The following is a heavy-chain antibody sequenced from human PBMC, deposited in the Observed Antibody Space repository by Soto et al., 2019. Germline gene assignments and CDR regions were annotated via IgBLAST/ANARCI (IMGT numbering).Heavy chain of an antibody. J-gene: IGHJ6*02. Sequence: QVQLVQSGAEVRKPGASVKVSCKASGYPYTNSYMHWVRQAPGQGLEWMGWIHPNTGGTNYAQKFQGRVTMTRDPYVSTVYMELNRLTSDDTAIYFCASDFRTRGWFRQAGNFAMDVWGPGTTVTVS. CDR2: IHPNTGGT. CDR1: GYPYTNSY. D-gene: IGHD6-19*01. V-gene: IGHV1-2*02. CDR3: ASDFRTRGWFRQAGNFAMDV.